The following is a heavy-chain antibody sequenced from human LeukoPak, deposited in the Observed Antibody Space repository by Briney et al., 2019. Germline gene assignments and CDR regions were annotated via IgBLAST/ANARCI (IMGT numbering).Heavy chain of an antibody. CDR1: GGTFSSYA. V-gene: IGHV1-69*06. D-gene: IGHD6-19*01. Sequence: GASVKVSCKASGGTFSSYAISWVRQAPGQGLEWMGGIIPIFGTANYAQKFQGRVTITADKSTSTAYMELSSLRSEDTAVYYCAGSPMVESGGWYAGYYNSVRAVGDKGPTFPFPS. CDR2: IIPIFGTA. CDR3: AGSPMVESGGWYAGYYNSVRAV. J-gene: IGHJ6*04.